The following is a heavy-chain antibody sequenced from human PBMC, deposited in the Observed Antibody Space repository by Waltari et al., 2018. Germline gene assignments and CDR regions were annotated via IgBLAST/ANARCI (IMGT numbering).Heavy chain of an antibody. J-gene: IGHJ2*01. CDR2: SSPRELDT. D-gene: IGHD3-16*01. Sequence: EVQLVQSGAEVKKPGESLKISCKGSGYSFTSYWIGWVRQMHGKGLERMGISSPRELDTRYSPSFQSQVTISADKSITTAYLQWSSLKASDTAMYYCARWPVDDYGPDWYFDLWGRGTLVTVSS. CDR3: ARWPVDDYGPDWYFDL. CDR1: GYSFTSYW. V-gene: IGHV5-51*01.